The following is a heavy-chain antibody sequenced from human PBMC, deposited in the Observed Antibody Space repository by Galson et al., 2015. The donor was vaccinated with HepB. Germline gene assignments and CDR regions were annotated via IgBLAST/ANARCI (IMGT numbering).Heavy chain of an antibody. J-gene: IGHJ3*02. CDR2: IYYSGST. CDR1: GGSISSSSYY. D-gene: IGHD2-15*01. Sequence: LTCTVSGGSISSSSYYWGWIRQPPGKGLEWIGSIYYSGSTYYNPSLKSRVTISVDTSKNQFSLKLSSVTAADTAVYYCATATRGGIVVVVAATGLVSFDIWGQGTMVTVSS. V-gene: IGHV4-39*01. CDR3: ATATRGGIVVVVAATGLVSFDI.